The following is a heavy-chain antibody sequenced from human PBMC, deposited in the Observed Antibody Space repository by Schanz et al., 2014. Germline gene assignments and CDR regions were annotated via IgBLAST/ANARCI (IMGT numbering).Heavy chain of an antibody. J-gene: IGHJ4*02. CDR2: IKHDGSVK. CDR1: GFIFSDYY. Sequence: EVQLVESGGGLVQPGGSLRLSCAASGFIFSDYYMAWIRQAPGKGPEWVANIKHDGSVKDYVDSVEGRFTISRDNAKNSLFLQMNSLRPEDTAVYYCAKYRGYYRVSGSYRELEYWGQGTLVTVSS. V-gene: IGHV3-7*05. CDR3: AKYRGYYRVSGSYRELEY. D-gene: IGHD3-10*01.